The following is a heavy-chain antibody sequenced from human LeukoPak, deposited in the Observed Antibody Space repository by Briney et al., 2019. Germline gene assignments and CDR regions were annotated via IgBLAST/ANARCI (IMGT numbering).Heavy chain of an antibody. CDR2: INPNSGGT. Sequence: AASVKVSCKASGYTFTGYYMHWVRQAPGQGLEWMGWINPNSGGTNYAQKFQGRVTMTRDTSISTAYMELSRLRSDDTAVYYCARVHYYDSSGYYFDYWGQGTLVTVSS. CDR3: ARVHYYDSSGYYFDY. J-gene: IGHJ4*02. CDR1: GYTFTGYY. D-gene: IGHD3-22*01. V-gene: IGHV1-2*02.